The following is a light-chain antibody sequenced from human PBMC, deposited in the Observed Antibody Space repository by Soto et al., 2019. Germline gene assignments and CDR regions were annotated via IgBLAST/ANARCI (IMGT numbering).Light chain of an antibody. CDR1: QCISSW. CDR2: AAS. CDR3: EQANSFPWK. V-gene: IGKV1-12*01. J-gene: IGKJ1*01. Sequence: DRKMTESRSSVAPAGRGIITNTSRASQCISSWLAWYRQKPGKAPKLLIYAASSLQSGVPSRFSGSGSGTAFTLTIGCLQPEDFAPYNCEQANSFPWKFGQGTKVDIK.